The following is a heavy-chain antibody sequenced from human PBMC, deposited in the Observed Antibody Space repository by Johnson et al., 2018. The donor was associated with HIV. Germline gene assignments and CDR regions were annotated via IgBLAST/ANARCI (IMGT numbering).Heavy chain of an antibody. Sequence: RQAPGTGPGWVSSIRPSGRTGYAYSVKVRFTISRDNAKNSLYLQMNSLRAEDTALYYCARDWAAVGRVGGMDAFDIWGQGTMVTVSS. J-gene: IGHJ3*02. CDR2: IRPSGRTG. CDR3: ARDWAAVGRVGGMDAFDI. D-gene: IGHD6-13*01. V-gene: IGHV3-20*03.